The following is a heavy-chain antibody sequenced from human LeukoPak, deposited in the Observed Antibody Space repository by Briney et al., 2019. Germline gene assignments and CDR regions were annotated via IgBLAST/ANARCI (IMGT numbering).Heavy chain of an antibody. D-gene: IGHD3-22*01. CDR2: ISSNGGST. CDR3: ARGLHYYDSSGPSGYFDL. Sequence: PGGSLRLSCAASGFTFSSYAMHWVRQAPGKGLEYVSAISSNGGSTYYANSVKGRFTISRDNSKNTLYLQMGSLRAEDMAVYYCARGLHYYDSSGPSGYFDLWGRGTLVTVSS. J-gene: IGHJ2*01. V-gene: IGHV3-64*01. CDR1: GFTFSSYA.